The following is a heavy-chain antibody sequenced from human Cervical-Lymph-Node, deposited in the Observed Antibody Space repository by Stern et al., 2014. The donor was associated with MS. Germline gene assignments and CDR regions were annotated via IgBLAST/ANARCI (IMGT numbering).Heavy chain of an antibody. V-gene: IGHV3-9*01. CDR1: GFSFDDYA. CDR2: ISWNSGSV. Sequence: EVQLEESGGDLVQPGRSLRLSCAVSGFSFDDYAMHWVRQAPGKGLEWVSGISWNSGSVGYADSVKGRFTVSRDNAKNSLYLQMNSLRAEDTALYYCAKDRGYCSSTGYSKGDDYFGMDVWGRGTTVTVSS. D-gene: IGHD2-2*01. J-gene: IGHJ6*02. CDR3: AKDRGYCSSTGYSKGDDYFGMDV.